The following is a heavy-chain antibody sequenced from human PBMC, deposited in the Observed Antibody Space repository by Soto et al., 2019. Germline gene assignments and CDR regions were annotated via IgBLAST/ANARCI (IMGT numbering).Heavy chain of an antibody. D-gene: IGHD2-21*01. CDR1: GGSISTSRSY. J-gene: IGHJ5*02. V-gene: IGHV4-39*01. CDR3: ASQPTGGDAVLWFAP. CDR2: IFYSGST. Sequence: QLQLLESGPGLVKASETLSLTCNVSGGSISTSRSYWAWIRQPPGKGLEWLANIFYSGSTYYNPSLAIRATVPVTPSKNGFSLRLRSVTAADTAVYYGASQPTGGDAVLWFAPWGQGTLVTVSS.